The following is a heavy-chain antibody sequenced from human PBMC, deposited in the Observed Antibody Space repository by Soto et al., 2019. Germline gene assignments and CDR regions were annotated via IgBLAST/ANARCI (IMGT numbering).Heavy chain of an antibody. V-gene: IGHV4-31*03. CDR2: IYYSGST. Sequence: SETLSLTCTVSGGSISSGGYYWSWIRQHPGKGLEWIGYIYYSGSTYYNPSLKSRVTISVDTSKNQFSLKLSSVTAADTAVYYCARDSPSGSGGSCNSHDPSCYGMDVWGQGTTVTVSS. J-gene: IGHJ6*02. D-gene: IGHD2-15*01. CDR1: GGSISSGGYY. CDR3: ARDSPSGSGGSCNSHDPSCYGMDV.